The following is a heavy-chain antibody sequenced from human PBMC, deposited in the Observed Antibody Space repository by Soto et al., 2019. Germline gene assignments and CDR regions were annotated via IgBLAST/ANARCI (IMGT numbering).Heavy chain of an antibody. J-gene: IGHJ6*02. CDR3: AREGIGPVTPRVYYYYGMDV. CDR1: GGTFSSYT. Sequence: QVQLVQSGAEVKKPGSSVKVSCKASGGTFSSYTISWVRQAPGQGLEWMGRIIPTLGIANYAQKFQGRVTTTHDKSXXTXYXXLSSLRSEDTAVYYCAREGIGPVTPRVYYYYGMDVWGQGTTVTVSS. D-gene: IGHD6-13*01. V-gene: IGHV1-69*08. CDR2: IIPTLGIA.